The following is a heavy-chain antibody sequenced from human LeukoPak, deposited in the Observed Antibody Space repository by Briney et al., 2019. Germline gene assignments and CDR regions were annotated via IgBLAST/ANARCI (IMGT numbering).Heavy chain of an antibody. J-gene: IGHJ4*02. V-gene: IGHV3-23*01. CDR2: ISGSGSTT. D-gene: IGHD3-10*01. CDR3: ARFGITVVRGGKYYFDY. Sequence: GGSLRLSCAASGFTFSIYAMTWVRQPPGKGLEWVSVISGSGSTTYYADSVKGRFTISRDNSKNTLYLQMNSLRAEDTAVYYCARFGITVVRGGKYYFDYWGQGTLVTVSS. CDR1: GFTFSIYA.